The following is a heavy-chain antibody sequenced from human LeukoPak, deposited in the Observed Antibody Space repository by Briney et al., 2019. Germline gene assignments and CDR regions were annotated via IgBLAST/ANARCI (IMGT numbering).Heavy chain of an antibody. CDR2: IVVGSGNT. D-gene: IGHD3-16*01. Sequence: ASVKVSCKASGFTFTSSAMQWVRQARGQRLEWIGWIVVGSGNTNYAQKFQERVTITRDMSTSTAYMELSSLRSEDTAVYYCAAGYEVVKTYPHYYMDVWGKGTTVTVSS. J-gene: IGHJ6*03. CDR3: AAGYEVVKTYPHYYMDV. V-gene: IGHV1-58*02. CDR1: GFTFTSSA.